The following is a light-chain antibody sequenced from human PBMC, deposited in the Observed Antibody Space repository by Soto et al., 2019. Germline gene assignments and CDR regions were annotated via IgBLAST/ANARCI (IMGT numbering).Light chain of an antibody. J-gene: IGKJ5*01. V-gene: IGKV3-20*01. CDR2: AAS. CDR3: QQYGSSPPRIT. Sequence: EIVLTQSPDSLSLYTGERATLFCRASQTLSINSLAWYQQKPGQAPRLLIYAASTRDTGIPDRFNGSGSGTDFALTINRLEPEDFAVYYCQQYGSSPPRITFGQGTLLEIK. CDR1: QTLSINS.